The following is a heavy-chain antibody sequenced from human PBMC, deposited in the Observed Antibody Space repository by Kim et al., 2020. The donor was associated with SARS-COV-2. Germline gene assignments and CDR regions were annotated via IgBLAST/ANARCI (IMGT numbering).Heavy chain of an antibody. CDR2: ISGSGGST. Sequence: GGSLRLSCAASGFTFSSYAMSWVRQAPGKGLEWVSAISGSGGSTYYADSVKGRFTISRDNSKNTLYLQMNSLRAEDTAVYYCAKVIVSGSGRTAWYFDLWGRGTLVTVSS. V-gene: IGHV3-23*01. J-gene: IGHJ2*01. CDR3: AKVIVSGSGRTAWYFDL. D-gene: IGHD3-10*01. CDR1: GFTFSSYA.